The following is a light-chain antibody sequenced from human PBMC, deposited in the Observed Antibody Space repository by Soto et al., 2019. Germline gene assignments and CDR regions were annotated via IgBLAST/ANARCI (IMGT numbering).Light chain of an antibody. Sequence: DVVMTQSPLSLPVTLGQPASISCRSSQSLVYSDGNTYLNWFQQRPGQSPRRLIYKVSNRDSGVPDRFSGSVSGTDFTLKISRVEGEDVGVYYCMQGTHPYTFGQGTKLEIK. CDR1: QSLVYSDGNTY. V-gene: IGKV2-30*01. CDR3: MQGTHPYT. J-gene: IGKJ2*01. CDR2: KVS.